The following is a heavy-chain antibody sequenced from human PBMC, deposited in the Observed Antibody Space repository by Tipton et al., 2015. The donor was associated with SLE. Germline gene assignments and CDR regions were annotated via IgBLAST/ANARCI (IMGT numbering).Heavy chain of an antibody. CDR3: ARAVGSYNWFDP. D-gene: IGHD4-23*01. CDR1: GGSISSYY. Sequence: TLSLTCTVSGGSISSYYWSWIRQPSGKGLEWIGYIYYSGSTNYNPSLKSRVTISVDTSKNQFSLKLSSVTAADTAVYYCARAVGSYNWFDPWGQGTLVTVSS. J-gene: IGHJ5*02. CDR2: IYYSGST. V-gene: IGHV4-59*12.